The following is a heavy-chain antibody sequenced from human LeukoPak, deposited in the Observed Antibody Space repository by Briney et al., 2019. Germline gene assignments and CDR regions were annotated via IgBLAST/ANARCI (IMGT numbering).Heavy chain of an antibody. CDR2: INPNSSGT. Sequence: ASVKVSCKASGYTFTGYYIHWVRQAPGQGLEWMGRINPNSSGTNYAQKFQGRVTMTRDTSINTAYMELSRLRSDDTAVYYCARDTLWNYYGSGSYSYFDYWGQGTLVTVSS. CDR3: ARDTLWNYYGSGSYSYFDY. J-gene: IGHJ4*02. V-gene: IGHV1-2*02. D-gene: IGHD3-10*01. CDR1: GYTFTGYY.